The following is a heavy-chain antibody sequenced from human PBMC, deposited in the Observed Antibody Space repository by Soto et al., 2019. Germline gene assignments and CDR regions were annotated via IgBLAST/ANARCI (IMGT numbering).Heavy chain of an antibody. Sequence: QVHLVESGGGVVQPGRSLRLSCAASGFTFSSYAMHWVRQAPGKGLEWVALISHDGSNSYYADSVKGRFTISRDNSKNMLYLHMNSLRVDDTAVYFCARDRSMVVVVPGYWGQGTLVTVSS. CDR2: ISHDGSNS. CDR1: GFTFSSYA. D-gene: IGHD2-2*01. J-gene: IGHJ4*02. CDR3: ARDRSMVVVVPGY. V-gene: IGHV3-30-3*01.